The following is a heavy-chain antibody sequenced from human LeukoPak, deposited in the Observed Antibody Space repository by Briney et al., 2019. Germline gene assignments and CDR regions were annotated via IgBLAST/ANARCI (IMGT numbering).Heavy chain of an antibody. CDR2: ISSSGSTI. D-gene: IGHD3-22*01. Sequence: PGGSLRLSCAASGFTFSSYSMNWVRQAPGKGLEWVSYISSSGSTIYYADSVKGRFTISRDNAKNSLYLQMNSLRAEDTAVYYCARSQGYYDSSGYYIRWGQGTLVTVSS. V-gene: IGHV3-48*04. CDR1: GFTFSSYS. J-gene: IGHJ4*02. CDR3: ARSQGYYDSSGYYIR.